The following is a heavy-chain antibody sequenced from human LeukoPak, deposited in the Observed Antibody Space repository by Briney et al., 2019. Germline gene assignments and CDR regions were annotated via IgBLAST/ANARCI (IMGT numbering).Heavy chain of an antibody. D-gene: IGHD3-10*01. Sequence: KESGPALVXPTQTLTLTCTFSGFSLSTSGMRVSWIRQPPGKAREWLARIDWDDDKFYSTSLKTRLTISKDTSKNQVVLTMTNMDPVDTATYYCALTNRGSGSINWFDPWGQGTLVTVSS. CDR3: ALTNRGSGSINWFDP. V-gene: IGHV2-70*04. CDR2: IDWDDDK. J-gene: IGHJ5*02. CDR1: GFSLSTSGMR.